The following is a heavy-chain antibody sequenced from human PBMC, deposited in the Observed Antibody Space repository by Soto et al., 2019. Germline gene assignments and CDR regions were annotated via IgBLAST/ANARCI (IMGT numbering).Heavy chain of an antibody. CDR1: GFTFSSYS. J-gene: IGHJ3*02. V-gene: IGHV3-21*01. CDR3: ARVHSSGSRSTGDDDFDI. Sequence: EVQLVESGGGLVKPGGSLRLSCAASGFTFSSYSMNWVRQAPGKGLEWVSSISSSSSYIYYADSVKGRFTISRDNAKNSLYLQMNSLRAEDTAVYYCARVHSSGSRSTGDDDFDIWGQGTMVTVSS. CDR2: ISSSSSYI. D-gene: IGHD3-10*01.